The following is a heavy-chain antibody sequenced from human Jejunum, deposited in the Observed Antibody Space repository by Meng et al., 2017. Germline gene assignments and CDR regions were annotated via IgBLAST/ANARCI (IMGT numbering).Heavy chain of an antibody. Sequence: GGSLRLSCAASGFTFSSYEMNWVRQAPGKGLEWVSNIKSSGTAMYADSVKGRFTNSRDNTRNSLYLQINSLGAKDTAVYYCAKEYSHNNSGYDAFHIWGQGTMVTVSS. CDR1: GFTFSSYE. V-gene: IGHV3-48*03. CDR3: AKEYSHNNSGYDAFHI. J-gene: IGHJ3*02. D-gene: IGHD3-22*01. CDR2: IKSSGTA.